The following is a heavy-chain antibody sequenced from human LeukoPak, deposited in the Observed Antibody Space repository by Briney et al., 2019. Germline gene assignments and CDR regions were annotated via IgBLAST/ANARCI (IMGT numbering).Heavy chain of an antibody. D-gene: IGHD3-22*01. J-gene: IGHJ3*02. CDR3: ARQFSADSSGYYYGALGAFDI. CDR1: GGSISSTNYY. CDR2: ISYSGST. Sequence: ETLSLPCTVSGGSISSTNYYWGWTRQPPGKGLEWIGSISYSGSTYYNRSLKSRVTISVDTSKSQFSLKLSFVTAADTAVYYCARQFSADSSGYYYGALGAFDIWGQGTMVIVSS. V-gene: IGHV4-39*01.